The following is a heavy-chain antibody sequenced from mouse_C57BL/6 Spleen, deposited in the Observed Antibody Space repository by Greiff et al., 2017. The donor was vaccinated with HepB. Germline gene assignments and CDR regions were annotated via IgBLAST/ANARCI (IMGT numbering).Heavy chain of an antibody. CDR3: ARFLYDYDEGFAY. V-gene: IGHV1-50*01. J-gene: IGHJ3*01. Sequence: QVQLQQPGAELVKPGASVKLSCKASGYTFTSYWMQWVKQRPGQGLEWIGEIDPSDSYTNYNQKFKGKATLTVDTSSSTAYMQLSSLTSEDSAVDYCARFLYDYDEGFAYWGQGTLVTVSA. CDR2: IDPSDSYT. CDR1: GYTFTSYW. D-gene: IGHD2-4*01.